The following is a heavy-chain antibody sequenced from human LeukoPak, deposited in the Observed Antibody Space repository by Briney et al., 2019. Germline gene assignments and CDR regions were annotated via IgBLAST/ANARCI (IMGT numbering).Heavy chain of an antibody. D-gene: IGHD3-10*01. CDR2: IYYSGST. V-gene: IGHV4-59*08. J-gene: IGHJ4*02. CDR1: DGSMGTYY. CDR3: ARYGPGTYPRFDY. Sequence: SETLSLTCSVSDGSMGTYYWGWIRQPPGKGLEWIGYIYYSGSTTYNPSLKSRVTVSVDTSKNQFSLKLTSMTAADTAVYYCARYGPGTYPRFDYWGQGILVTVSS.